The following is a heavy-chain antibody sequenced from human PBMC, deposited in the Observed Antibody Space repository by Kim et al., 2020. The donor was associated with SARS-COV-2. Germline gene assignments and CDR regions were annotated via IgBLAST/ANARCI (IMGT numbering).Heavy chain of an antibody. J-gene: IGHJ3*02. D-gene: IGHD6-19*01. CDR3: AKDIAVAGLRGAFDI. Sequence: DSVQGRFTISRDNAKNSLYLQMNSLQAEDTALYYCAKDIAVAGLRGAFDIWGQGTMVTVSS. V-gene: IGHV3-9*01.